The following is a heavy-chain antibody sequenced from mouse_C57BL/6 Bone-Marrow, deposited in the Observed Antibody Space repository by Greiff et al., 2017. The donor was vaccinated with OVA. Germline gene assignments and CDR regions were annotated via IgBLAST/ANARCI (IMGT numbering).Heavy chain of an antibody. V-gene: IGHV1-7*01. CDR2: INPSSGYT. CDR1: GYTFTSYW. J-gene: IGHJ2*01. D-gene: IGHD1-1*01. CDR3: ARYRLSRSYLFDY. Sequence: VQLQQSGAELAKPGASVKLSCKASGYTFTSYWMHWVKQRPGQGLEWIGYINPSSGYTKYNQKFKDKATLTADKSSSTAYMQLSSLTYEDSAVYYCARYRLSRSYLFDYWGQGTTLTVSS.